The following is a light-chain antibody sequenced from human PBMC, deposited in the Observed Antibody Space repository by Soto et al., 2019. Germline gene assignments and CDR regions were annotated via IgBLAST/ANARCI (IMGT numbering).Light chain of an antibody. CDR1: ESVGTN. Sequence: EIVMTQSPFTLSVSPGERATLSCRASESVGTNLAWYQQKPGQPPRLLIYDASTRETGVPTRFSGSGSGTEFTLTISNLQSEDFAIYFRQKFNKCPWTFGQGTKVEIK. CDR2: DAS. J-gene: IGKJ1*01. V-gene: IGKV3-15*01. CDR3: QKFNKCPWT.